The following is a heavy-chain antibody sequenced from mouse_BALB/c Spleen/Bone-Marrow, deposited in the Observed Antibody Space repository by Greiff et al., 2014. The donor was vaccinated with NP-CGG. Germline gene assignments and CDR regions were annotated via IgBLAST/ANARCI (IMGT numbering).Heavy chain of an antibody. CDR3: ARLNYGNPFAY. D-gene: IGHD2-1*01. J-gene: IGHJ3*01. CDR2: INPSSGYT. CDR1: GYTFSSYT. V-gene: IGHV1-4*02. Sequence: VQVVESAAELARPGASVKMSCKASGYTFSSYTMHWIKQRPGQGLEWIGYINPSSGYTDYNQRFKDKTTLTADKSSTTAYMQLSSLTSEDSAVYFCARLNYGNPFAYWGQGTLVTVSA.